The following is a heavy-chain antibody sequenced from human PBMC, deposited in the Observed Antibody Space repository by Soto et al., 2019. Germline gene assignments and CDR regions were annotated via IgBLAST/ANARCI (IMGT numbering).Heavy chain of an antibody. Sequence: QVQLVESGGGVVQPGRSLRLSCAASGFTFSSYAMHWVRRAPGKGLEWVAVISYDGSNKYYADSVKGRFTISRDNSKNTLYLQMNSLRAEDTAVYYCVRDRGVAAGDYYYYGMDVWGQGTTVTVSS. CDR2: ISYDGSNK. CDR3: VRDRGVAAGDYYYYGMDV. CDR1: GFTFSSYA. D-gene: IGHD6-13*01. V-gene: IGHV3-30-3*01. J-gene: IGHJ6*02.